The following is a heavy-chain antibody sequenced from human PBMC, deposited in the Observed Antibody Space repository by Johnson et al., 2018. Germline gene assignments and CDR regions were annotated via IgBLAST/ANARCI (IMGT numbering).Heavy chain of an antibody. CDR3: AKDETYGDPRVYAFDI. V-gene: IGHV3-30*18. J-gene: IGHJ3*02. Sequence: QVQLVESGGGVVQPGRSXRLSCAVSGFIFSSYGMHWVRQAPGKGLEWVAFISYDGSNKYYGDSVKGRFTISRDNSKNTLYLQMNSLRPEDTAVYYCAKDETYGDPRVYAFDIWGQGTMVTVSS. CDR1: GFIFSSYG. D-gene: IGHD4-17*01. CDR2: ISYDGSNK.